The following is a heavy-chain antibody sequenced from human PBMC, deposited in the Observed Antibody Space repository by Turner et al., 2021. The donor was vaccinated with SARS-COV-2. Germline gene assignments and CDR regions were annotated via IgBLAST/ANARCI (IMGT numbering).Heavy chain of an antibody. D-gene: IGHD1-26*01. CDR1: GYTLIELS. CDR2: FDPEEGET. Sequence: QVQLVQSGAEVKKPGASVKVSCKVSGYTLIELSMHWVRQAPGKGLELMGGFDPEEGETIYAQKVQGRVTMTEDTSTDTAYMELSSLRSEDTAVYYCATDYAIVEATLLDYWGQGTLVTVSS. J-gene: IGHJ4*02. CDR3: ATDYAIVEATLLDY. V-gene: IGHV1-24*01.